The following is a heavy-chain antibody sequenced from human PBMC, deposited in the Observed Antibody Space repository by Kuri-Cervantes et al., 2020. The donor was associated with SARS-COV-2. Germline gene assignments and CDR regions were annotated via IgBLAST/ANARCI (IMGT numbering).Heavy chain of an antibody. CDR3: AKGISVEKARVGEN. CDR2: ITGSAGRT. J-gene: IGHJ4*02. D-gene: IGHD5-24*01. V-gene: IGHV3-23*01. CDR1: GFTFSSYA. Sequence: GGSLRLSCSASGFTFSSYAMTWVRQAPGKGLEWVSTITGSAGRTNYADSVKGRFTISRDNSKNTMYLQMNSVRAEDTALYYCAKGISVEKARVGENWGQGTLVPSPQ.